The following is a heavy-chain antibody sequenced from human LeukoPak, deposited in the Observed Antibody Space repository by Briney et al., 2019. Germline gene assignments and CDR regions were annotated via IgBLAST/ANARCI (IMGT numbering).Heavy chain of an antibody. J-gene: IGHJ2*01. V-gene: IGHV4-4*07. D-gene: IGHD2-21*02. CDR2: IYTSGST. Sequence: SETMSLTCTVSGGSISSYYWSWIRQPAGKGLEWIGRIYTSGSTNYNPSLKSRVTMSVDTSKNQFSLKLSSVTAAGTAVYYCARAVSYCGGDCYSGWYFDLWGRGTLVTVSS. CDR1: GGSISSYY. CDR3: ARAVSYCGGDCYSGWYFDL.